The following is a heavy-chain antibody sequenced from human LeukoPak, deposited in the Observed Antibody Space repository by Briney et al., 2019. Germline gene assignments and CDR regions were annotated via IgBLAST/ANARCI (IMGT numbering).Heavy chain of an antibody. J-gene: IGHJ3*02. CDR1: GYTFTSYG. CDR3: ARDLGSGISGNAFDI. CDR2: ISAYNGNT. V-gene: IGHV1-18*01. Sequence: GAPVKVSCKASGYTFTSYGISWVRQAPGQGLEWMGWISAYNGNTNYAQKLQGRVTMTTDTSTSTAYMELRSLRSDDTAVYYCARDLGSGISGNAFDIWGQGTMVTVSS. D-gene: IGHD2-15*01.